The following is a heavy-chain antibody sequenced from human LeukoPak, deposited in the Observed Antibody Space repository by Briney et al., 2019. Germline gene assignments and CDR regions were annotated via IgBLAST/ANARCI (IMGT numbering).Heavy chain of an antibody. CDR1: GYTFTGYY. CDR2: INPNSGGT. J-gene: IGHJ6*03. V-gene: IGHV1-2*02. CDR3: ASTSYDSSGYYEGAWYMDV. D-gene: IGHD3-22*01. Sequence: ASVKVSCKASGYTFTGYYIHWVRQAPGQGLEWMGWINPNSGGTNYAQKFQGRVTMTRDTSISTAYMELSRLRSDDTAVYYCASTSYDSSGYYEGAWYMDVWGKGTTVTVSS.